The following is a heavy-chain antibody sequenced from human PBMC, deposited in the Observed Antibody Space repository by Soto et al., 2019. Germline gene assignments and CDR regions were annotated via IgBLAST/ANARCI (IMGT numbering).Heavy chain of an antibody. D-gene: IGHD2-15*01. V-gene: IGHV3-30*18. J-gene: IGHJ4*02. Sequence: QVQLVESGGGVVQPGRSLRLSCAASGFTFSNFGMHWVRQAPGKGLEWVAVISSDGSDKYYSDSVKGRFTISRDNSKNTLFLQMNSLRVEDTAVYYCAKGSVVARQELDYWGQGNLVTVSS. CDR2: ISSDGSDK. CDR1: GFTFSNFG. CDR3: AKGSVVARQELDY.